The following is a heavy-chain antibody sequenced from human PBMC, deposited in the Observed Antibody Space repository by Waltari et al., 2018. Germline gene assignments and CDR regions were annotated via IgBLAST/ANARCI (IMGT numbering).Heavy chain of an antibody. CDR2: IYYSGST. CDR3: AREPVLRLLEWSRRWFDP. CDR1: GGSISSSSYY. V-gene: IGHV4-39*02. Sequence: QLQLQESGPGLVKPSETLSLTCTVSGGSISSSSYYWGWIRQPPGKGLGWIGSIYYSGSTYYTPTIKSRATISVDTSKNQFSLKLSSVTAADTAVYYCAREPVLRLLEWSRRWFDPWGQGTLVTVSS. D-gene: IGHD3-3*01. J-gene: IGHJ5*02.